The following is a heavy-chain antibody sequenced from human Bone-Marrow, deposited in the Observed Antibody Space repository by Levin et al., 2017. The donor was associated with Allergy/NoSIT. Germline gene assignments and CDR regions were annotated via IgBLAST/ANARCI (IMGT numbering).Heavy chain of an antibody. D-gene: IGHD3-16*02. Sequence: GESLKISCVASGFTFSSYAMSWVRQAPGKGLEWVSAISGRSGSTYHADSVKGRFTISRDNSKNTLYLQMTSLGAEDTAVYYCAQPYSDNVWGRYRHWGQGTLVTVSS. CDR2: ISGRSGST. CDR1: GFTFSSYA. V-gene: IGHV3-23*01. J-gene: IGHJ4*02. CDR3: AQPYSDNVWGRYRH.